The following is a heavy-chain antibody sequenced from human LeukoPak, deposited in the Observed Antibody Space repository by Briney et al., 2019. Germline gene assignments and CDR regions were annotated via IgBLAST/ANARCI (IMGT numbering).Heavy chain of an antibody. CDR2: IYHSGST. Sequence: SETLSLTCAVSGYSISSGYYWGWIRQPPGQGLEWIGSIYHSGSTYYNPSLKSRVTISVDTSKNQFSLKLSSVTAADTAVYYCARFGMVGWLHRPFDYWGQGTLVTVSS. D-gene: IGHD5-24*01. J-gene: IGHJ4*02. CDR3: ARFGMVGWLHRPFDY. CDR1: GYSISSGYY. V-gene: IGHV4-38-2*01.